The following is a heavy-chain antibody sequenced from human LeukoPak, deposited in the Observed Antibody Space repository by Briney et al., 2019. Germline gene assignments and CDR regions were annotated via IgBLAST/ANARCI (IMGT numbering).Heavy chain of an antibody. Sequence: SETLSLTCAVYGGSFSGYYWSWIRQPPGKGLEWIGEINHSGSTNYNPSLKSRVTISVDTSKNQFSLKLSSVTAADTAVYYCARGRSWRDAFDIWGQGTMVTVSS. J-gene: IGHJ3*02. CDR3: ARGRSWRDAFDI. V-gene: IGHV4-34*01. CDR2: INHSGST. CDR1: GGSFSGYY. D-gene: IGHD1-1*01.